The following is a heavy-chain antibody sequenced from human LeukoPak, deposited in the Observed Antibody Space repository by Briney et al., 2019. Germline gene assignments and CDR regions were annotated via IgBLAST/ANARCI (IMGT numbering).Heavy chain of an antibody. D-gene: IGHD2-8*01. J-gene: IGHJ5*02. CDR2: ISRSGST. CDR3: ARDSLYATNWYDP. CDR1: GASISTSY. Sequence: SETLSLTCTVSGASISTSYWNWIRQRPGKGLEWIGYISRSGSTNYNPSLASRVTISIDMYKNQFSLKLRSVTAADTAVYYCARDSLYATNWYDPWGQGTLVTAPS. V-gene: IGHV4-59*01.